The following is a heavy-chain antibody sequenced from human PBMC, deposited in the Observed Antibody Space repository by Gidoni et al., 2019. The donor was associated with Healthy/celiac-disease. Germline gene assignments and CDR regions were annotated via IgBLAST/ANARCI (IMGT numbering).Heavy chain of an antibody. CDR2: IIPIFGTA. CDR1: GGTFISYS. V-gene: IGHV1-69*06. J-gene: IGHJ6*02. CDR3: ARDRVVVVPAAIRPDYYYYYGMDV. D-gene: IGHD2-2*01. Sequence: QVQLGQSGAEVKKPVSSVKVSCKASGGTFISYSKGWFRPAPGQGLEWMGGIIPIFGTANYAQKFQGRVTITADKSTSTAYMELSSLRSEDTAVYYCARDRVVVVPAAIRPDYYYYYGMDVWGQGTTVTVSS.